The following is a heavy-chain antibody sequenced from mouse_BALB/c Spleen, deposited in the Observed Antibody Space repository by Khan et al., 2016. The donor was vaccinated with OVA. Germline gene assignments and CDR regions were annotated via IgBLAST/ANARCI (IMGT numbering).Heavy chain of an antibody. D-gene: IGHD1-1*01. Sequence: EVQLVESGPGLVKPSQSLSLTCTVTGYSITSDYAWNWIRQFPGNKLEWMAYISYSGSTSSNPSLKSRVSITRDTSKNQFFLQLNSVTTEDTATYYCARRYYYGHWYFDVWGAGTTVTVSS. CDR1: GYSITSDYA. CDR2: ISYSGST. J-gene: IGHJ1*01. CDR3: ARRYYYGHWYFDV. V-gene: IGHV3-2*02.